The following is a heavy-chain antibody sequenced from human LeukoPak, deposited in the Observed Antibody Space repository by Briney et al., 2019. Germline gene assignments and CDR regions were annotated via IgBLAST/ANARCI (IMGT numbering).Heavy chain of an antibody. J-gene: IGHJ4*02. CDR1: GFTFSSYG. CDR2: ISYDGSNK. V-gene: IGHV3-30*03. CDR3: ARDQTGYQLHDY. D-gene: IGHD2-2*01. Sequence: GGSLRLSCAASGFTFSSYGMHWVRQAPGKGLEWVAVISYDGSNKYYADSVKGRFTISRDNSKNTLYLQMNSLRAEDTALYYCARDQTGYQLHDYWGQGTLVTVSS.